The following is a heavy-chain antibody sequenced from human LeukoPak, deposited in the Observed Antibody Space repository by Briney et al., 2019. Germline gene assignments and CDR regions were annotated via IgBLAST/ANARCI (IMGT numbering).Heavy chain of an antibody. J-gene: IGHJ4*02. D-gene: IGHD6-13*01. CDR1: GGSISSYY. CDR2: IYTSGST. V-gene: IGHV4-4*07. Sequence: SETLSLTCTVSGGSISSYYWSWIRQPAGKGLEWIGRIYTSGSTNYNPSLKSRVTMSVDTSKNQFSLKLSSVTAADTAVYYCAREPGYSSSWYRRRGYFDYWGQGTLVTVSS. CDR3: AREPGYSSSWYRRRGYFDY.